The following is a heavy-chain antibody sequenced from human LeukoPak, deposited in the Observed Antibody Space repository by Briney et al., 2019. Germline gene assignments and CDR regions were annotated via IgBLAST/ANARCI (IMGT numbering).Heavy chain of an antibody. D-gene: IGHD2-2*01. CDR3: AKGRDIVVVPAATDYYFDY. CDR2: ISGSGDST. CDR1: GFTFSSSA. Sequence: GGSLRLSCAASGFTFSSSAMSWVRQAPGKGLEWVSAISGSGDSTYYADSVKGRFTISRDNSKNTLYLQMNSLRAEDTAIYYCAKGRDIVVVPAATDYYFDYWGQGTLVTVSS. V-gene: IGHV3-23*01. J-gene: IGHJ4*02.